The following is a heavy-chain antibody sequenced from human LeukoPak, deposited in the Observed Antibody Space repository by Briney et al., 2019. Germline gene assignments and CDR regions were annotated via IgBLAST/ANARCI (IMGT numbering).Heavy chain of an antibody. J-gene: IGHJ4*02. D-gene: IGHD2-2*01. V-gene: IGHV4-39*01. Sequence: PSETLSLTCTVSGGSISSSSYYWGWIRQPPGKGLEWIGSIYYSGSTYYNPSLKSPVTISVDTSKNQFSLKLSSVTAADTAVYYCATTSDVVPAVETRWGQGTLVTVSS. CDR2: IYYSGST. CDR3: ATTSDVVPAVETR. CDR1: GGSISSSSYY.